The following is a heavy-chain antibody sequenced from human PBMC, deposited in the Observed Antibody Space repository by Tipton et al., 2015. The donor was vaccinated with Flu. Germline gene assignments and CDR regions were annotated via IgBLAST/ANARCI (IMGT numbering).Heavy chain of an antibody. D-gene: IGHD3-9*01. CDR1: GYSFTGYY. CDR2: INPRTSDT. V-gene: IGHV1-2*02. CDR3: ARSLFRSFGFDP. J-gene: IGHJ5*02. Sequence: QLVQSGAELSKPGASLKGSCEASGYSFTGYYMHWVRQVPGQGLEWMGWINPRTSDTHYAQKFQGRVTMTRDTAISTVYMELTSLRSDDTAVYFCARSLFRSFGFDPWGQGTQVTVSS.